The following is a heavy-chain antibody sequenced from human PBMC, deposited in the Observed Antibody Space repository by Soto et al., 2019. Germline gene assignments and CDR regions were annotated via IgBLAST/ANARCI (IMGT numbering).Heavy chain of an antibody. CDR2: ISAYNGNT. CDR3: ARDPEYSSSSVYFDY. CDR1: GYTFTSYG. J-gene: IGHJ4*02. V-gene: IGHV1-18*01. D-gene: IGHD6-6*01. Sequence: GASVKVSCKASGYTFTSYGISWVRQAPGRGLEWMGWISAYNGNTNYAQKLQGRVTMTTDTSTSTAYMELRSLRSDDTAVYYCARDPEYSSSSVYFDYWGKGTLVTVSS.